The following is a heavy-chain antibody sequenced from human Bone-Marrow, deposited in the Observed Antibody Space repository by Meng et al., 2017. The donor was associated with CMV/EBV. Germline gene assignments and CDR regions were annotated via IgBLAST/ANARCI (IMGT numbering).Heavy chain of an antibody. D-gene: IGHD2-2*01. CDR3: ARTRVVPAAMEFDY. Sequence: GESLKISCKGSGYSFTSYWSGWVRQMPGKGLEWMGIIYPGDSDTRYSPSFQGQVTISADKSISTAYLQWSSLKASDTAMYYCARTRVVPAAMEFDYWVQGTVVTVSS. V-gene: IGHV5-51*01. CDR2: IYPGDSDT. CDR1: GYSFTSYW. J-gene: IGHJ4*02.